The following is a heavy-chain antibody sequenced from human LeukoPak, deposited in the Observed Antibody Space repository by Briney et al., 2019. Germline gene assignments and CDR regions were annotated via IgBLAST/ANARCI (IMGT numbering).Heavy chain of an antibody. CDR1: GFTFSGSA. D-gene: IGHD5-18*01. V-gene: IGHV3-73*01. Sequence: GGSLRLSCAASGFTFSGSAMHWVRQASGKGLEWVGRIRSKANSYATAYAASVKGRFIISRDDSKNTAYLQMNSLKTEDTAVYYCTSPGHNYGYRYHYYYMDVWGRGTTVTVS. J-gene: IGHJ6*03. CDR3: TSPGHNYGYRYHYYYMDV. CDR2: IRSKANSYAT.